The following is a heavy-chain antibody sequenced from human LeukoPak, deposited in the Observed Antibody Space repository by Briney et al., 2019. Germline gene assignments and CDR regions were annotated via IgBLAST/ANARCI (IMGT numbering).Heavy chain of an antibody. V-gene: IGHV1-24*01. Sequence: GSVKVSCKVSGYTLTELSMHWVRQAPGKGLEWMGGFDPEDGETIYAQKFQGRVTMTEDTSTDTAYMELRSLRSDDTAVYYCAREWKYCGATSCGYYFDYWGQGTLVTVSS. J-gene: IGHJ4*02. CDR1: GYTLTELS. D-gene: IGHD2-2*01. CDR2: FDPEDGET. CDR3: AREWKYCGATSCGYYFDY.